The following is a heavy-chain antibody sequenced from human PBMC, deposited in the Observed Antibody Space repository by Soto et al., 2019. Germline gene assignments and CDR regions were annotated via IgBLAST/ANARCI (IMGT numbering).Heavy chain of an antibody. Sequence: QVQLQQSGPGLVKASETLSLTCTVSGGCITNYYWSWIRQPAGKGLEWIGRMYTKERTNYNLSFKSRVTMSVDTSKNQFSLKLNAVTAADTAVYYCARDDYKDGGNNWFDPWGQGTLVTVSS. CDR2: MYTKERT. J-gene: IGHJ5*02. CDR3: ARDDYKDGGNNWFDP. V-gene: IGHV4-4*07. D-gene: IGHD3-16*01. CDR1: GGCITNYY.